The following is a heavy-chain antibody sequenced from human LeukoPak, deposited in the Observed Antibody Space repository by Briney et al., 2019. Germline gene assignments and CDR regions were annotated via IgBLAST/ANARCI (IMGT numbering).Heavy chain of an antibody. CDR1: GXTFSTYG. Sequence: PRRSLRLSCAASGXTFSTYGMHWVPQAPGKGLEWVAVISYDGSNKNSAGSVKGRFPISRDNSKNTLYLQMNSLRAEDTAVYYCAKDLSDGYSSAWYRDYWGQGTLVTVSS. D-gene: IGHD6-19*01. J-gene: IGHJ4*02. CDR2: ISYDGSNK. V-gene: IGHV3-30*18. CDR3: AKDLSDGYSSAWYRDY.